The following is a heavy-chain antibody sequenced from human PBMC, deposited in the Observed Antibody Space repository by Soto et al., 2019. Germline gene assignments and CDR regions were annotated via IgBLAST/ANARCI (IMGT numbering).Heavy chain of an antibody. CDR1: GGSISRGDYY. D-gene: IGHD5-18*01. V-gene: IGHV4-30-4*01. CDR2: IYYSGST. Sequence: PSETLSLTCTVSGGSISRGDYYWSWIRQPPGKGLEWIGYIYYSGSTFYNPSLKSRLTISVDTSKNQFSLKLSSVTAADTAVYYCATRDTGSVYWGQGTLVTVPS. J-gene: IGHJ4*02. CDR3: ATRDTGSVY.